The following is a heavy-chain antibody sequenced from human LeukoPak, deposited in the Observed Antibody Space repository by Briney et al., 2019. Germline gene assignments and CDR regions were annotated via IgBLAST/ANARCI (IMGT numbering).Heavy chain of an antibody. CDR1: GFTFSKYP. CDR3: ARLNLGYGYFLEATKRDY. CDR2: ISYDVGSNT. Sequence: GGSLRLSCAASGFTFSKYPMHWVRQAPGKGLEWVAVISYDVGSNTYYADSVKGRFTISRDNSKNTLYLQMNSLRAEDTAVYYCARLNLGYGYFLEATKRDYWGQGTRVTVSS. D-gene: IGHD5-18*01. V-gene: IGHV3-30-3*01. J-gene: IGHJ4*02.